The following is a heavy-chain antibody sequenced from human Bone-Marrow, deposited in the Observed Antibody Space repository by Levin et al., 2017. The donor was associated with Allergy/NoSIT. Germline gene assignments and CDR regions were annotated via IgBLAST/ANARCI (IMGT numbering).Heavy chain of an antibody. J-gene: IGHJ4*02. CDR2: ITNSGRT. CDR1: GFTFSNYA. CDR3: AKEMTTVIPVFDY. V-gene: IGHV3-23*01. D-gene: IGHD4-17*01. Sequence: GGSLRLSFAASGFTFSNYAMSWVRQAPGKGLEWVSAITNSGRTYYADSVKGRFTVSRDNSKNTLYLQMNSLRADDTAVYYCAKEMTTVIPVFDYWGQGTLVTVSS.